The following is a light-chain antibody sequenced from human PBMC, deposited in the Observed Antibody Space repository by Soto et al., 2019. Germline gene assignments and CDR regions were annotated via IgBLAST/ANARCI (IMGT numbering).Light chain of an antibody. J-gene: IGKJ4*01. CDR3: QQSFIPTLT. CDR2: AAS. V-gene: IGKV1-39*01. Sequence: DIQMTQSPSSLSASVGDRVTITCRASQNIGDYLNWYQHRPGKAPKLLIYAASVLQDGVTSRFRGSGSGTDFTLTISRLQPEDFGTYYCQQSFIPTLTFGGGTKVEI. CDR1: QNIGDY.